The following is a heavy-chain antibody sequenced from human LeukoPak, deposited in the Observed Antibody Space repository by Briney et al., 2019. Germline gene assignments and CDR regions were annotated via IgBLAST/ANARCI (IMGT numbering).Heavy chain of an antibody. CDR2: MNPNSGNT. J-gene: IGHJ6*03. CDR3: ARAEGGGYSSSSGGYYMDV. D-gene: IGHD6-6*01. CDR1: GYTFTSYD. Sequence: ASVKVSXKASGYTFTSYDINWVRQATGQGLEWMGWMNPNSGNTGYAQKFQGRVTMTRNTSISTAYMELSSLRSEDTAVYYCARAEGGGYSSSSGGYYMDVWGKGTTVTVSS. V-gene: IGHV1-8*01.